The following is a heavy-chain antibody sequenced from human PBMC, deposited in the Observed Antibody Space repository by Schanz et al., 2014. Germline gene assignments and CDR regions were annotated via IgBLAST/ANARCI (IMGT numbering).Heavy chain of an antibody. CDR2: ISPSSGGT. D-gene: IGHD3-3*01. J-gene: IGHJ5*02. CDR1: GGTLSSYG. CDR3: ARESVSRTRLFDP. Sequence: QVQLVQSGAEVKKPGSSVKVSCKASGGTLSSYGITWVRQAPGQGLEWMGRISPSSGGTNYAQNFQGRVTMTKDTSINTVYMELSTLTSDDTAVYYCARESVSRTRLFDPWGQGTLVTVSS. V-gene: IGHV1-2*06.